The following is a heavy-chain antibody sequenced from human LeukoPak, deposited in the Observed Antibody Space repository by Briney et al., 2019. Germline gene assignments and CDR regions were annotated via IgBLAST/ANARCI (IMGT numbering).Heavy chain of an antibody. Sequence: SETLSHTCTVSGGSISSYYWSWIRQPPGKGLEWIGYIYYSGTTNYNPSLKSRVTISVDTSKNQFSPKLSSVTAADTAVYYCARGVYIAAAQYAYWGQGTLVTVSS. J-gene: IGHJ4*02. D-gene: IGHD6-13*01. CDR3: ARGVYIAAAQYAY. CDR2: IYYSGTT. V-gene: IGHV4-59*01. CDR1: GGSISSYY.